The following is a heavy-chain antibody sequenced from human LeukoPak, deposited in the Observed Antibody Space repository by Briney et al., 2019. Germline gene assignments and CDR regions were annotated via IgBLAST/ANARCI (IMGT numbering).Heavy chain of an antibody. Sequence: SETLSLTCAVSGYSISSGYYWGWIRQPPGKGLEWIGNVYQSGITYYNASLKSRVTISVDTSKNQFSLKLSSVTAADTAVYYCARTGPSHYYGSGTSRFDPWGEGTLVSVSS. CDR2: VYQSGIT. D-gene: IGHD3-10*01. CDR3: ARTGPSHYYGSGTSRFDP. V-gene: IGHV4-38-2*01. J-gene: IGHJ5*02. CDR1: GYSISSGYY.